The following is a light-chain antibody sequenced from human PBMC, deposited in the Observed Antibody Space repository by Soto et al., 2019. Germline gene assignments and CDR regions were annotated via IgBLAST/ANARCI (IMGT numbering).Light chain of an antibody. CDR2: AAS. Sequence: DIQMTQSPSSLSASVRDRVTITCRASQGISNYLAWYQQKPGKVPKLLIYAASTLQSGVPSRFSGSGSGTDFPLTISSLQPEDVATSYCQKYDSAPWTVGQGTKVEIK. CDR3: QKYDSAPWT. CDR1: QGISNY. V-gene: IGKV1-27*01. J-gene: IGKJ1*01.